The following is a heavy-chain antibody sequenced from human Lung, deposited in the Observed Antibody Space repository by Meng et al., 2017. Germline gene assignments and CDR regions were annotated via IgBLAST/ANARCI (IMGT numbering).Heavy chain of an antibody. D-gene: IGHD3-16*01. CDR3: ARGGSYSSDY. CDR2: NNPKSGGT. Sequence: QVQLVQSGAEVKISGASVRVSCKASGYSFTSFANHWVPQAPGQGLEWMGRNNPKSGGTNYAQKFQGRVTMTRDTSISTAYIELSGLRSDDTAVYYCARGGSYSSDYWGQGTLVTVSS. V-gene: IGHV1-2*06. J-gene: IGHJ4*02. CDR1: GYSFTSFA.